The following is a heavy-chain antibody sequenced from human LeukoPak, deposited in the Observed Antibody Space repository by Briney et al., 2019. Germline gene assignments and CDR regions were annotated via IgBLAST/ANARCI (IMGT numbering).Heavy chain of an antibody. CDR3: AKPIGLGDAFDI. CDR1: GFTFSSYG. J-gene: IGHJ3*02. Sequence: GGSLRLSCAASGFTFSSYGMHWVRQAPGKGLEWVAVISYDGSNKYYADSVKGRFTISRDNSKNTLYLQMNSLRAEDTAVYYCAKPIGLGDAFDIWGQGTMVTVSS. D-gene: IGHD3-10*01. CDR2: ISYDGSNK. V-gene: IGHV3-30*18.